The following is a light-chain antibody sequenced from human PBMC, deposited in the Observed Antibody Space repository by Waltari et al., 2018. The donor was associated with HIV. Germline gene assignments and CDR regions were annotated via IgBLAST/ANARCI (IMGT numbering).Light chain of an antibody. J-gene: IGLJ1*01. CDR2: QDS. V-gene: IGLV3-1*01. Sequence: SYDLTQPPSVSVSPGQTASITCSGDSLGNRFVSWYQQRPGQSPMLVIYQDSKRPSGIPERFSSSNSGHTATLTISETQALDEAAYYCQAWDTSAYVFGTGTEVTVL. CDR3: QAWDTSAYV. CDR1: SLGNRF.